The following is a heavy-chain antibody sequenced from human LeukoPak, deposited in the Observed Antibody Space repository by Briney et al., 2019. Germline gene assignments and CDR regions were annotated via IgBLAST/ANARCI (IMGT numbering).Heavy chain of an antibody. D-gene: IGHD5-24*01. CDR2: IWYDGSQK. Sequence: GGSLRLSCVVSGFTFRSYGMHWVRQAPGKGLEWVAIIWYDGSQKYYADSVKGRFTLSRDNSKNTLYLQMNSLRAEDTAVYYCAPSRDGYTMWDYWGQGTLVTVSS. CDR3: APSRDGYTMWDY. CDR1: GFTFRSYG. V-gene: IGHV3-33*01. J-gene: IGHJ4*02.